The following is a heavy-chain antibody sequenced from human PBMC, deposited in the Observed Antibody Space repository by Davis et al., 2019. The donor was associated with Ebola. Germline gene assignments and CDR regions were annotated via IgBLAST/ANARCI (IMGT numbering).Heavy chain of an antibody. Sequence: PGGSLRLSCAASGFTFDDYGMSWVRQAPGKGLEWVSGINWNGGSTGYADSVKGRFTISRDNAKNSLYLQMNSLRAEDTALYYCARGHNIAVAGTFDYWGQGTLVTVSS. CDR3: ARGHNIAVAGTFDY. CDR2: INWNGGST. V-gene: IGHV3-20*04. D-gene: IGHD6-19*01. CDR1: GFTFDDYG. J-gene: IGHJ4*02.